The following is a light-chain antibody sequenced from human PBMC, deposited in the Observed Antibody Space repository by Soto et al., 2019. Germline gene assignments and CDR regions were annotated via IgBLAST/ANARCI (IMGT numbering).Light chain of an antibody. CDR1: ESVASSY. CDR2: GAS. Sequence: EIVLTQSPGTLSLSPGERATLSCRASESVASSYLAWYQQKPGQAPRLLIYGASSRATGIPDRFSGRGSGTDFTLTIIILEPEDFAVYYCQQYGSSPWAFGPGTKVDI. J-gene: IGKJ1*01. V-gene: IGKV3-20*01. CDR3: QQYGSSPWA.